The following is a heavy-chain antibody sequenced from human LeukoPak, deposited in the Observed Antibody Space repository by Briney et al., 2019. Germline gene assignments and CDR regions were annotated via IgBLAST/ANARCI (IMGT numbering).Heavy chain of an antibody. CDR2: ISGGSDST. D-gene: IGHD3-16*01. CDR3: ATKRGEGTQLNYMWFDP. V-gene: IGHV3-23*01. Sequence: HPGGSLRLSCAASGFTFSSYTMSWVRQAPGKGLEWVSSISGGSDSTYYADSVKGRCTISRDNSKSMLYLQMNSLRAEDTAIYYCATKRGEGTQLNYMWFDPWGQGTLVTVSS. CDR1: GFTFSSYT. J-gene: IGHJ5*02.